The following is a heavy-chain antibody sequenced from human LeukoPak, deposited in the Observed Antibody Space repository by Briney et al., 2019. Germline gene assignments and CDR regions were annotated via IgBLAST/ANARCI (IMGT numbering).Heavy chain of an antibody. V-gene: IGHV3-11*01. CDR1: GFTFSDYY. D-gene: IGHD3-3*01. CDR2: IGSSGSTI. CDR3: ARAGDFWSGTNYYYYGMDV. Sequence: GGSLRLSCAASGFTFSDYYMSWIRQAPGKGLEWVSYIGSSGSTIYYADSVKGRFTISRDNAKNSLYLQMNSLRAEDTAVYYCARAGDFWSGTNYYYYGMDVWGQGTTVTVSS. J-gene: IGHJ6*02.